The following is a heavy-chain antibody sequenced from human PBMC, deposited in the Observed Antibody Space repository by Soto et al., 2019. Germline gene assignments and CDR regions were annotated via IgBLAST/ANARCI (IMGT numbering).Heavy chain of an antibody. CDR2: MNPNSGNT. Sequence: WASVKVSCKASGYTFTSYDINRVRQATGPGLEWMGWMNPNSGNTGYAQKFQDRVTMTRNTSISTAYMELSSLRSEDTAVYYCARLRDSSGYPDAFDIWGQGTMVTVSS. CDR1: GYTFTSYD. CDR3: ARLRDSSGYPDAFDI. V-gene: IGHV1-8*01. J-gene: IGHJ3*02. D-gene: IGHD3-22*01.